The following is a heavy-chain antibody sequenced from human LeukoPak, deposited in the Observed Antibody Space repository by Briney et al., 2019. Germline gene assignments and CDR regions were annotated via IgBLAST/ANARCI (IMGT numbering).Heavy chain of an antibody. CDR2: IYPGDSDT. D-gene: IGHD3-22*01. J-gene: IGHJ4*02. CDR3: ARHVSVWGYYYDSSGYYSYFDY. Sequence: GESLKISCKGSGYSFTSYWIGWVRQMPGKGLEWMGIIYPGDSDTRYSPSFQGQVTISADKSISTAYLQWSSLKASDTAMYYCARHVSVWGYYYDSSGYYSYFDYWGQGTLVTVSS. CDR1: GYSFTSYW. V-gene: IGHV5-51*01.